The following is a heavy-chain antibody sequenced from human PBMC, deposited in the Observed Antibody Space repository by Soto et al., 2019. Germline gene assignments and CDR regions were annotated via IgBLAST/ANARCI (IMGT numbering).Heavy chain of an antibody. D-gene: IGHD1-26*01. J-gene: IGHJ6*02. V-gene: IGHV3-11*01. CDR1: GFTFSDYY. CDR2: ISGSGSTT. Sequence: GGSLRLSCAASGFTFSDYYMSWIRQAPGKGLEWVSAISGSGSTTYYADSVKGRFTISRDNAKNTLYLQMNSLRAEDTAVYYCAKGDELLDYYGMDVWGQGTTVTVSS. CDR3: AKGDELLDYYGMDV.